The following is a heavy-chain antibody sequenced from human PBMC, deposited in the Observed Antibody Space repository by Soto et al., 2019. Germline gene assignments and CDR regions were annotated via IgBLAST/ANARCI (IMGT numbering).Heavy chain of an antibody. D-gene: IGHD4-17*01. J-gene: IGHJ6*02. CDR3: ARDMTTVTSARYYYYGMDV. CDR2: IIPIFGTA. Sequence: ASVKVSCKASGGTFSSYAISWLRQAPGQGLEWMGGIIPIFGTANYAQKFQGRVTITADKSTSTAYMELSSLRSEDTAVYYCARDMTTVTSARYYYYGMDVWGQETTVTVSS. CDR1: GGTFSSYA. V-gene: IGHV1-69*06.